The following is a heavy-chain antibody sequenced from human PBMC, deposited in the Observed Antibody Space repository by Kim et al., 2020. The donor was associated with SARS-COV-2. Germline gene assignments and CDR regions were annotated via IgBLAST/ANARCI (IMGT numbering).Heavy chain of an antibody. CDR1: GGSISSSSYY. Sequence: SETLSLTCTVSGGSISSSSYYWGWIRQPPGKGLEWIGSIYYSGSTYYNPSLKSRVTISVDTSKNQFSLKLSSVTAADTAVYYCARHFVRRCWFDPWGQGT. CDR3: ARHFVRRCWFDP. V-gene: IGHV4-39*01. J-gene: IGHJ5*02. D-gene: IGHD3-3*01. CDR2: IYYSGST.